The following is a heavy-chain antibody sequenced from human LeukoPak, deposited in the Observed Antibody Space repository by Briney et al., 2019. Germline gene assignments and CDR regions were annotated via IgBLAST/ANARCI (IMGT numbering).Heavy chain of an antibody. CDR1: GYTFTSYG. Sequence: GASVKVSCKASGYTFTSYGISWVRQAPGQGLEWMGWISAYNGNTNYAQKLQGRVTMTTDTSTSTAYMELRSLKSDDTAMYYCARNREDSSSRYYYVDLWGQGTMVTVSS. CDR3: ARNREDSSSRYYYVDL. V-gene: IGHV1-18*01. J-gene: IGHJ3*01. D-gene: IGHD3-22*01. CDR2: ISAYNGNT.